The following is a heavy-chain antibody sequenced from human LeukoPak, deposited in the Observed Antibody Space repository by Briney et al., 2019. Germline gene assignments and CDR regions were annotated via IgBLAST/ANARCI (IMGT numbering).Heavy chain of an antibody. Sequence: GGSLRLSCAASGFTFTKYWMTWVRQAPGKGLEWVGNIKQDGSDKNYMDSVKGRFTISRDNTKNSVYLQMSSLRAEDTAVYYCARDGNFGYDAFDIWGQGTMVIVSS. CDR1: GFTFTKYW. CDR2: IKQDGSDK. D-gene: IGHD3-10*01. CDR3: ARDGNFGYDAFDI. V-gene: IGHV3-7*01. J-gene: IGHJ3*02.